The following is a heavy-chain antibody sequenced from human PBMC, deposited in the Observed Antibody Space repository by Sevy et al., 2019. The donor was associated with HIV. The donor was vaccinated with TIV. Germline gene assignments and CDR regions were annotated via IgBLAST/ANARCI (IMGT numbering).Heavy chain of an antibody. V-gene: IGHV3-30*04. CDR2: ISYDGSKI. CDR3: ARDGNRGYSAPDDAFDI. J-gene: IGHJ3*02. CDR1: GFTFSTYA. Sequence: GGSLRLSCAASGFTFSTYAIHWVRQAPGKGLEWVALISYDGSKIFYIDSVKGRFTVSRDNSRNALYLQMNSLRPEDTAVYYCARDGNRGYSAPDDAFDIWGQGTMVTVSS. D-gene: IGHD5-18*01.